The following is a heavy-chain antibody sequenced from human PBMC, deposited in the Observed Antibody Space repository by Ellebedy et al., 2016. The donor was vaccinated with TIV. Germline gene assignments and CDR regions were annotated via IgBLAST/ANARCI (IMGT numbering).Heavy chain of an antibody. D-gene: IGHD6-19*01. V-gene: IGHV4-39*02. J-gene: IGHJ4*02. CDR2: ISDSGST. Sequence: MPSETLSLTCSVSGGSINSRGYSWDWLRQPPGKDLEWIGSISDSGSTFYNPSLKSRVRISVETSKNQFPLTLRSVTAADTAVYYCATEIPVAARIEFWGQGALVTVSS. CDR1: GGSINSRGYS. CDR3: ATEIPVAARIEF.